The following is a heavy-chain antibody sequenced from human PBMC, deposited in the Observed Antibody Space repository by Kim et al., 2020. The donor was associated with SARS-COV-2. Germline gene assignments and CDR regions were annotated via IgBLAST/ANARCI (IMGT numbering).Heavy chain of an antibody. CDR3: ARDLGGYDTAGAY. V-gene: IGHV4-59*01. J-gene: IGHJ4*02. Sequence: YNPSLKSRVTISVDTSKNQFSLKLSSVTAADTAVYYCARDLGGYDTAGAYWGQGTLVTVSS. D-gene: IGHD5-12*01.